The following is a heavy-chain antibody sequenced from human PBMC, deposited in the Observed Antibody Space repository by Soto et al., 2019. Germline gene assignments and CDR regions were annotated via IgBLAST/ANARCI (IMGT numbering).Heavy chain of an antibody. V-gene: IGHV3-15*07. J-gene: IGHJ5*02. CDR3: TTDTSMNWFDP. CDR1: SVSNAW. D-gene: IGHD2-2*01. CDR2: IKSKTDGGTT. Sequence: SVSNAWMTWVRQAPGKGLEWVGRIKSKTDGGTTDYAAPVKGRFTISRDDSKNTLYLQMNSLKTEDTAVYYCTTDTSMNWFDPWGQGTLVTVSS.